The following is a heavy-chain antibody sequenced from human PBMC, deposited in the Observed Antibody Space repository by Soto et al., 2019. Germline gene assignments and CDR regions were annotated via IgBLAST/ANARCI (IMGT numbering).Heavy chain of an antibody. V-gene: IGHV4-28*01. CDR2: IYYSGST. D-gene: IGHD6-19*01. J-gene: IGHJ3*02. CDR3: ARSLDRTAVAGTGAFDI. Sequence: SETLSLTCAVSGYSISSSNWWGWIRQPPGKGLEWIGYIYYSGSTYYNPSLKSRVTMSVDTSKNQFSLKLSSVTAVDTAVYYCARSLDRTAVAGTGAFDIWGQGTMVTVSS. CDR1: GYSISSSNW.